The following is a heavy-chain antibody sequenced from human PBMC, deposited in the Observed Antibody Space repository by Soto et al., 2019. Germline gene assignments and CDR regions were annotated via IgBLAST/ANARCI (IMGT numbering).Heavy chain of an antibody. D-gene: IGHD6-13*01. V-gene: IGHV3-33*01. CDR3: ARDRSSITAPARQYYYYGMDV. Sequence: GGSLRLSCAASGFTFDNYGVHWVRQGPGKGLEWVAVIWYDGSNEYYADSVKGRFTISRDNSENTVYLQMNSLRAEDTAVYFCARDRSSITAPARQYYYYGMDVWGLGTTVTVSS. CDR2: IWYDGSNE. J-gene: IGHJ6*02. CDR1: GFTFDNYG.